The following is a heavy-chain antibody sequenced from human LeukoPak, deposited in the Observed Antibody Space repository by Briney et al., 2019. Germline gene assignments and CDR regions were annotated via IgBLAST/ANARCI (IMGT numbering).Heavy chain of an antibody. D-gene: IGHD6-13*01. CDR3: ARAAAAGTRY. V-gene: IGHV4-31*03. CDR1: GCSISSGGYY. Sequence: SETLSLTCTVSGCSISSGGYYWSWIRQHPGKGLEWIGYIYYSGSTYYNPSLKSRVTISVDTSKNQFSLKLSSVTAADTAVYYCARAAAAGTRYWGQGTLVTVSS. CDR2: IYYSGST. J-gene: IGHJ4*02.